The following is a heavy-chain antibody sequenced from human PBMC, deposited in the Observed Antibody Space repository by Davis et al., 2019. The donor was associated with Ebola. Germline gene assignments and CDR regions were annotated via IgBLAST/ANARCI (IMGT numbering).Heavy chain of an antibody. CDR3: ARDHSSSLEYFQH. CDR1: GYTFTGYY. V-gene: IGHV1-2*02. J-gene: IGHJ1*01. Sequence: ASVQVSCKASGYTFTGYYMHWVRQAPGQGLEWMGWINPNSGGTNYAQKFQGRVTMTRDTSISTAYMELSRLRSDDTAVYYCARDHSSSLEYFQHWGQGTLVTVSS. CDR2: INPNSGGT. D-gene: IGHD6-13*01.